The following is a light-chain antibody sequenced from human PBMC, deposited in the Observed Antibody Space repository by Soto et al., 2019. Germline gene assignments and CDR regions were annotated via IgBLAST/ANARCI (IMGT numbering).Light chain of an antibody. CDR1: QSISSW. CDR2: KAS. V-gene: IGKV1-5*03. Sequence: GDRVTITCGASQSISSWLAWYQQKPGKAPKLLIYKASTLESGVPSNFSGSGSGTEFTLTISSLQPDDFAIYYCQQYNDYPLTFGGGTKVDI. J-gene: IGKJ4*01. CDR3: QQYNDYPLT.